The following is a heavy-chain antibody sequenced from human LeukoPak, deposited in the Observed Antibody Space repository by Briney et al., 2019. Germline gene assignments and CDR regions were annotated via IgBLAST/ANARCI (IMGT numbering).Heavy chain of an antibody. Sequence: GGSLRLSCATSGFSFSSYGMYWVRQAPGKGLEWVSYIGGWSSPTDYADSVKGRFTISRDNAWNSLYLQMNNLTVEDTAVYYCARDPGFSVARWGQGSLVFVSS. CDR2: IGGWSSPT. V-gene: IGHV3-48*04. CDR3: ARDPGFSVAR. D-gene: IGHD3-3*01. J-gene: IGHJ4*02. CDR1: GFSFSSYG.